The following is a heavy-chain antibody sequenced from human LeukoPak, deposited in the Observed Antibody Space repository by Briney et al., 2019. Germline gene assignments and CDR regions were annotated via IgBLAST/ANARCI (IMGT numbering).Heavy chain of an antibody. J-gene: IGHJ4*02. D-gene: IGHD1-14*01. V-gene: IGHV4-59*01. CDR3: ARFRSAADHPDS. CDR2: ISHTGIT. CDR1: GASITNYY. Sequence: SETLSLTCTVSGASITNYYWSWIRQPPGKGLEWIGYISHTGITNYNPSLESRVIISADTPRNQFFLKLTSMTAADTAVYYCARFRSAADHPDSWGQGTLVTVSS.